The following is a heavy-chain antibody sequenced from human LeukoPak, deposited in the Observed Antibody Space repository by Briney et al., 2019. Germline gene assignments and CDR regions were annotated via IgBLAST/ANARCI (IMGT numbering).Heavy chain of an antibody. CDR3: ARMVYYYDSSGYNYYFHK. D-gene: IGHD3-22*01. CDR2: IYTSGNT. J-gene: IGHJ4*02. CDR1: GFTVSGNY. Sequence: GGSLRLSCAASGFTVSGNYMSWVRQAPGKGPEWVSVIYTSGNTYYADSVKGRFTISRATSKNTLSLQMNGLRAEDTAFYYCARMVYYYDSSGYNYYFHKWGQGTLVTVSS. V-gene: IGHV3-66*01.